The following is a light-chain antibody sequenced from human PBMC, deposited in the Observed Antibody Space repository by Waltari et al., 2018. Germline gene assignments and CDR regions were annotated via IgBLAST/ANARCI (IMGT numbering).Light chain of an antibody. V-gene: IGKV1-5*03. Sequence: DIQMTQSPSTLSASVGDRVTITGRASQSISNWLAWYQQKPGKAPKVLIYKSFTLQSGVPSRFSGSGSETEFILTISSLQPDDFATYFCQQYNIWPYTFGQGTTLEI. CDR1: QSISNW. J-gene: IGKJ2*01. CDR2: KSF. CDR3: QQYNIWPYT.